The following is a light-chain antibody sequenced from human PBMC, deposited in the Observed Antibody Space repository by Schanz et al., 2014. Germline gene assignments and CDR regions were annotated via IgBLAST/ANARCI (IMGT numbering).Light chain of an antibody. CDR1: SSDVGGYNY. CDR3: SSYTSSTLGV. V-gene: IGLV2-11*01. J-gene: IGLJ3*02. CDR2: DVN. Sequence: QSALTQPRSVSGSPGQSVTISCTGTSSDVGGYNYVSWYQQHPGKAPKLMIFDVNQRPSGVPDRFSGSKSGNTASLTISGLQAEDEADYYCSSYTSSTLGVFGGGTKVTVL.